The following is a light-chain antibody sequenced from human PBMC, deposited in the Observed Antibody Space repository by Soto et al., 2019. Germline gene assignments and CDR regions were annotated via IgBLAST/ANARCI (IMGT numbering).Light chain of an antibody. CDR2: DAS. CDR3: QQRSNWPPYT. J-gene: IGKJ2*01. V-gene: IGKV3-11*01. CDR1: QSVSSY. Sequence: EIVLTQSPATLSLSPGERATLSCRASQSVSSYLAWYQQKPGQAPRLLIYDASNRATGIPARFSGSGXGTXXXXXXXXXXPEDFAVYYCQQRSNWPPYTFGQGTKLEIK.